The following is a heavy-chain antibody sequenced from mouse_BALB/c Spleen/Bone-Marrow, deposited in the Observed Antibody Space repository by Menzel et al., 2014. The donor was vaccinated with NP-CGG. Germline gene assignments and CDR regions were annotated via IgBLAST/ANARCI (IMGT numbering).Heavy chain of an antibody. CDR2: IRSKSNNYAT. D-gene: IGHD6-1*01. V-gene: IGHV10-1*02. J-gene: IGHJ1*01. Sequence: DVHLVEFGGGLVQPKGSLKLSCAASEFTFNTYAMNWVRQAPGKGLEWVARIRSKSNNYATYYADSVKDRFTISRDDSQSLLYLQMNNLKTEDTAMYYCVTSTYFDVWGAGTTITVSS. CDR3: VTSTYFDV. CDR1: EFTFNTYA.